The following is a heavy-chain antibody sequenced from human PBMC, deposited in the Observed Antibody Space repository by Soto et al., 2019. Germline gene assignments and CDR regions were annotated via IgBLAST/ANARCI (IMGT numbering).Heavy chain of an antibody. J-gene: IGHJ4*02. Sequence: QVQLVESGGGVVRPGRSLRLSCAASGFTFSSYGMHWVRQAPGKGLEWVAVIWYDGSNKYYADSVKGRFTISRDNSKNTLYLQMNSLRAEDTAVYYCAREGGYDYGDYWGQGTLVTVSS. CDR3: AREGGYDYGDY. CDR2: IWYDGSNK. D-gene: IGHD5-12*01. V-gene: IGHV3-33*01. CDR1: GFTFSSYG.